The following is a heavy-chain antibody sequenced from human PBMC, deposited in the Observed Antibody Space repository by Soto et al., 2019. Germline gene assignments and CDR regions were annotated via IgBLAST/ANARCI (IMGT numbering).Heavy chain of an antibody. CDR2: IHYSGST. J-gene: IGHJ5*02. CDR3: ARGTDCSGDCYGGWFDP. D-gene: IGHD2-21*02. V-gene: IGHV4-30-4*01. CDR1: GGSISSSDYF. Sequence: QVQLQESGPGLVKPSQTLSLTCTVSGGSISSSDYFWSWIRQPPGKGLEWIGYIHYSGSTYYNPSLRSRSTLSVDTSKSQSSLKVNSVTAADTAMYYGARGTDCSGDCYGGWFDPWGQGTLVTVSS.